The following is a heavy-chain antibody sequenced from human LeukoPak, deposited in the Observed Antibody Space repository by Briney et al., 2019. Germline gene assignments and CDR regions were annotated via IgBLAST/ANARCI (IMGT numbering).Heavy chain of an antibody. J-gene: IGHJ6*03. CDR3: ARAQRGDYMDV. CDR2: IYAGGST. Sequence: GGSLRLSCAASGFTVSSNYMTWVRQAPGKGLEWVSVIYAGGSTYYADSVKGRFTISRDNSKNTLYLLMNNLRAEDTAVYYCARAQRGDYMDVWGKGTTVTVSS. V-gene: IGHV3-53*01. CDR1: GFTVSSNY. D-gene: IGHD6-25*01.